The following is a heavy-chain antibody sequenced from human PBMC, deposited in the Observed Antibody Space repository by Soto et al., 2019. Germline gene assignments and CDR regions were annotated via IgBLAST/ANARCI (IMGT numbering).Heavy chain of an antibody. V-gene: IGHV1-3*01. J-gene: IGHJ4*02. CDR2: INAGNGNT. Sequence: ASVKVSCKASGYTFTSYAMHWVRQAPGQRLEWMGWINAGNGNTKYSRKFQGRVTITRDTSASTAYMELSSLRSEDTAVYYCARDRRDSSGWYDYWGQGTLVTVSS. CDR3: ARDRRDSSGWYDY. D-gene: IGHD6-19*01. CDR1: GYTFTSYA.